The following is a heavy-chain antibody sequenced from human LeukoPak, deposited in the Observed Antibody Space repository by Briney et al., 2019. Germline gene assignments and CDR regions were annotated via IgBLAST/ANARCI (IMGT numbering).Heavy chain of an antibody. Sequence: TGGSLRLSCAASGFTFDDYTMHWVRQAPGKGLEWVSLISWDGGSTYYADSVKGRFTISRDNSKNSLYLQMNSPRTEDTALYYCAKGIIPYSSGPPDYWGQGTLVTVSS. J-gene: IGHJ4*02. CDR3: AKGIIPYSSGPPDY. CDR1: GFTFDDYT. V-gene: IGHV3-43*01. D-gene: IGHD3-22*01. CDR2: ISWDGGST.